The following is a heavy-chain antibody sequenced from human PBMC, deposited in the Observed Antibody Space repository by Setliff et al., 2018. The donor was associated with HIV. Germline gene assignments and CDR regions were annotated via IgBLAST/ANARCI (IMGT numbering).Heavy chain of an antibody. D-gene: IGHD6-19*01. V-gene: IGHV4-38-2*01. CDR3: ARQFTVQWLVSTYGMDV. CDR1: GYSISSGYY. Sequence: SETLSLTCAVSGYSISSGYYWGWIRQPPGKGLEWIGSIYHSGSTYYNPSLKSRVTISVDTSKNQFSLNLSSVTAADTAVYYCARQFTVQWLVSTYGMDVW. J-gene: IGHJ6*01. CDR2: IYHSGST.